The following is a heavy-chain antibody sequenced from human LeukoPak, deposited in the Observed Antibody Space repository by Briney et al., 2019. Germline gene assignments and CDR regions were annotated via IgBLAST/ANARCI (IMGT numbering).Heavy chain of an antibody. CDR2: ISWNSGSI. V-gene: IGHV3-9*03. CDR1: GFTFDDYA. D-gene: IGHD3-22*01. J-gene: IGHJ3*02. Sequence: HAGGSPRLSCAASGFTFDDYAMHWVRQAPGKGLEWVSGISWNSGSIGYADSVKGRFTISRDNAKNSLYLQMNSLRAEDMALYYCAKSRSGYFDAFDIWGQGTMVTVSS. CDR3: AKSRSGYFDAFDI.